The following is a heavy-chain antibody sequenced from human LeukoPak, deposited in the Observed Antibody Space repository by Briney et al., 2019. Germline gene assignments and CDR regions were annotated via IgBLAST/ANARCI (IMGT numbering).Heavy chain of an antibody. V-gene: IGHV3-66*02. J-gene: IGHJ5*02. Sequence: GGAASLSYAASGLTVSSNYMRWVRQAPGKGLEWVSVIYSVGSTYYADSVKGRFTISRDNSKNTLYLQMNSLRAEDTAVYYCARDFTYYYDSSGLDPWGQGTLVTVSS. CDR3: ARDFTYYYDSSGLDP. D-gene: IGHD3-22*01. CDR2: IYSVGST. CDR1: GLTVSSNY.